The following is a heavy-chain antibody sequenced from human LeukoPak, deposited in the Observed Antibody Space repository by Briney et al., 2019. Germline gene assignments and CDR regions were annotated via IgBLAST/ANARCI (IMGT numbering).Heavy chain of an antibody. Sequence: GGSLRLSCAASGFTFSSYWMSWVRQAPGKGLEWVSAISGSGGSIYYADSVKGRFTISRDNSKNTLYLQMNSLRAEDTAVYYCAKAWLGNQLPPNWFDPWGQGTLVTVSS. V-gene: IGHV3-23*01. J-gene: IGHJ5*02. CDR1: GFTFSSYW. CDR3: AKAWLGNQLPPNWFDP. CDR2: ISGSGGSI. D-gene: IGHD2-2*01.